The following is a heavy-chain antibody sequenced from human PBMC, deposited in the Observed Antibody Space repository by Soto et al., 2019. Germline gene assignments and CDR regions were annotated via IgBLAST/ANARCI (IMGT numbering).Heavy chain of an antibody. CDR2: ISGGGGGT. V-gene: IGHV3-23*01. D-gene: IGHD2-15*01. Sequence: EGSLRLSCAASGLSFSSYAMTWVRQAPGKGLEWVSAISGGGGGTYYADSVKGRFTISRDNSKSTLYLQMNSLRVEDTAVYYCANSQVAAANRWGQGTLVTVSS. J-gene: IGHJ4*02. CDR1: GLSFSSYA. CDR3: ANSQVAAANR.